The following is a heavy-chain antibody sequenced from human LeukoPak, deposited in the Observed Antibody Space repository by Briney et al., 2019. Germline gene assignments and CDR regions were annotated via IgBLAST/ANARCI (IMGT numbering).Heavy chain of an antibody. CDR2: IYDSGST. V-gene: IGHV4-39*01. Sequence: SETLSLTCTVSGGSIRSSYYYWGWIRQPPGKGLEWIGSIYDSGSTYYNPSLKSRVTISVDTSKNQFSLNLSSVTAADTAVYYCARHDRIIASPLVWGQGILVTVSS. CDR1: GGSIRSSYYY. J-gene: IGHJ4*02. D-gene: IGHD2/OR15-2a*01. CDR3: ARHDRIIASPLV.